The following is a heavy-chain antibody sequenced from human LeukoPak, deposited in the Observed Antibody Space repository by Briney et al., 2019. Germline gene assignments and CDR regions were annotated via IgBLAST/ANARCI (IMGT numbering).Heavy chain of an antibody. Sequence: PGGSLRLSCAASGFAFSNYWLSWVRQAPGKGLEWVANIKQDGSEKYYVDSVKGRFTISRDNAKNSMYLHMKSLRAGDTAVYYCARDLAAIGGVYFRGYWGQGTLVTVSS. D-gene: IGHD2-8*02. J-gene: IGHJ4*02. CDR1: GFAFSNYW. CDR2: IKQDGSEK. CDR3: ARDLAAIGGVYFRGY. V-gene: IGHV3-7*05.